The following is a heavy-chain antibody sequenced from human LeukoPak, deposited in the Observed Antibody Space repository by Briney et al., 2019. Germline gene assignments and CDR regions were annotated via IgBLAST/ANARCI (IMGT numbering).Heavy chain of an antibody. Sequence: ASVKVSCKVSGYTLTELSMHWVRQAPGKGLEWMGGFDRANGETIYAQRFQGRVTMTEDTSTDTAYMELSSLRSEDTAVYYCGLWFGDLSDYWGQGTLVTVSS. D-gene: IGHD3-10*01. J-gene: IGHJ4*02. V-gene: IGHV1-24*01. CDR3: GLWFGDLSDY. CDR1: GYTLTELS. CDR2: FDRANGET.